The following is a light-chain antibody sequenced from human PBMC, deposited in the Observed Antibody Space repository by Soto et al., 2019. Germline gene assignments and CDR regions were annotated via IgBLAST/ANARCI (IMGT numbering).Light chain of an antibody. CDR2: WAS. J-gene: IGKJ1*01. V-gene: IGKV4-1*01. CDR3: QQYYSTWT. Sequence: DIVMTQSQDSLAESLGEGATINCKSSQSVLYNYNNKNYLAWYQHKPGQPPKLLLYWASTRESGVPDRFSGSGSETDFTLTISSLQAEDVAVYYCQQYYSTWTFGQGTKVDNK. CDR1: QSVLYNYNNKNY.